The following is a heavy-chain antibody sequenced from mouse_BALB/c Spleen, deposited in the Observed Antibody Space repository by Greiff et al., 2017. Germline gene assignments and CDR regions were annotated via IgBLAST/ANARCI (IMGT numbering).Heavy chain of an antibody. V-gene: IGHV3-2*02. CDR1: GYSITSDYA. Sequence: DVKLQESGPGLVKPSQSLSLTCTVTGYSITSDYAWNWIRQFPGNKLEWMGYISYSGSTSYNPSLKSRISITRDTSKNQFFLQLNSVTTEDTATYYCAVSTMITRFAYWGQGTLVTVSA. CDR3: AVSTMITRFAY. CDR2: ISYSGST. J-gene: IGHJ3*01. D-gene: IGHD2-4*01.